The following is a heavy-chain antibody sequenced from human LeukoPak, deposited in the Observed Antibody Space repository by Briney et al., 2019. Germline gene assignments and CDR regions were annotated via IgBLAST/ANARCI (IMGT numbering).Heavy chain of an antibody. CDR2: VSLSGLT. CDR1: GGSITSTNW. V-gene: IGHV4-4*02. CDR3: ARGAGKYYFHGMDV. Sequence: PSGTLSLTCGVSGGSITSTNWWSWVRQPPGQGLEWIGEVSLSGLTNYNPTLNSRVIMALDTSKNQFSLKLISVTAADTAVYYCARGAGKYYFHGMDVWGQGTTVTVSS. J-gene: IGHJ6*02.